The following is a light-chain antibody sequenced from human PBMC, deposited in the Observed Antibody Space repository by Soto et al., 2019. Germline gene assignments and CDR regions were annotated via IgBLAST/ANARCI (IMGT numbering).Light chain of an antibody. CDR3: QQYYEFPLT. Sequence: AIRMTQSPSSLSASPGYRVTITCRASQDISSYLAWYQQKPGKAPNLLIYVASTLQSGVPSRFSGSGSGTDFTLTISRLQSEDFATYYCQQYYEFPLTFGGGTKVQIK. CDR2: VAS. V-gene: IGKV1-8*01. CDR1: QDISSY. J-gene: IGKJ4*01.